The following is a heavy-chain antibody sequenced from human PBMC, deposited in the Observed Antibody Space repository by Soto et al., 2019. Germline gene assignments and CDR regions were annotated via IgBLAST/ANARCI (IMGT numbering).Heavy chain of an antibody. CDR2: IDNSGAT. D-gene: IGHD3-10*02. V-gene: IGHV4-31*03. J-gene: IGHJ5*02. CDR3: AGAVSQVDVRRYRTAYFDQ. Sequence: PSETLSLTCTVSGVSVSTGVYYWTWIRQQPGKGLEWVGYIDNSGATYYNPSLTGRVGISRDTPQNQFSLNLQSLTAADTASYYCAGAVSQVDVRRYRTAYFDQRGHGSRVTVSS. CDR1: GVSVSTGVYY.